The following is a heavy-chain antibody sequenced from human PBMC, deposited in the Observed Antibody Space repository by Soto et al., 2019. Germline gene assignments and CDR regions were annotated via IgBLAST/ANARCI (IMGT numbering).Heavy chain of an antibody. CDR2: IYYGGST. V-gene: IGHV4-30-4*01. Sequence: PSETLSLTCAVSGASISSADSYWSWIRQSPVKGLEWIGYIYYGGSTYYNPSLKSRVTISVDTTENHFSLRLNSVTAADTAVYYCARGQYSGTWYGDFDYWGQGTLVTVSS. CDR1: GASISSADSY. CDR3: ARGQYSGTWYGDFDY. D-gene: IGHD6-13*01. J-gene: IGHJ4*02.